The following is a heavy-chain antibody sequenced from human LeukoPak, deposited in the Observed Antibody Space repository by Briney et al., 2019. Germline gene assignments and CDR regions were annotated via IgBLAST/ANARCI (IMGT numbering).Heavy chain of an antibody. CDR2: MNPNSGNT. V-gene: IGHV1-8*01. CDR3: ARSMVRGEGFDY. D-gene: IGHD3-10*01. Sequence: EASVKVSCKASGYTFTSYDISWVRQATGQGLEWMGWMNPNSGNTGYAQKFQGRVTMTRNTSISTAYMELSSLRSEDTAVYYCARSMVRGEGFDYWGQGTLVTVSS. CDR1: GYTFTSYD. J-gene: IGHJ4*02.